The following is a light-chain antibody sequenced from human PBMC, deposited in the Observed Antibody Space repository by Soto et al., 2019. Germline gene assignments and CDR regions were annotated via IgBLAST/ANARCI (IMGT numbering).Light chain of an antibody. V-gene: IGLV2-14*01. Sequence: QSALTQPASVSGSPGQSITISCTGTSSDIGGYNYVSWYQHHPGKAPKLMIYEVSDRPSGVSNRFSGSKSGNTASLSISGLQAEDEADYYCSSYASSLTWVFGGGTKLTVL. J-gene: IGLJ3*02. CDR2: EVS. CDR1: SSDIGGYNY. CDR3: SSYASSLTWV.